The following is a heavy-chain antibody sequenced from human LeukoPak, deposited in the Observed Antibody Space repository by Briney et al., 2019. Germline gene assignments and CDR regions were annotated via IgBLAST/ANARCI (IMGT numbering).Heavy chain of an antibody. D-gene: IGHD3-9*01. CDR2: IHYTGST. CDR1: GSSITSSY. J-gene: IGHJ5*02. V-gene: IGHV4-59*01. CDR3: ARGRYSAGDNWFDP. Sequence: SETLSLTCTVSGSSITSSYCSWIRQSPGKGLEWIGYIHYTGSTNYNPSLKSRVTMLIDTSKNQFSLKLSSVTAADTAVYYCARGRYSAGDNWFDPWGQGTLVTVSS.